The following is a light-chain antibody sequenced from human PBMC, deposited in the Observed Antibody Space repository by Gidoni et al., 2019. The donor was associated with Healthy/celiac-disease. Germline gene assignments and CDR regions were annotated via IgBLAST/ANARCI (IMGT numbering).Light chain of an antibody. Sequence: EIVLTQSPGTLSLSPGERATLSCRASPSVSSSYLAWYQQKPGQAPRLLIYGASSRATGIPDRFSGSGSGTDFTLTISRLEPEDFAVYYCQQYGSSPVKFGQGTKVEIK. CDR3: QQYGSSPVK. CDR2: GAS. CDR1: PSVSSSY. J-gene: IGKJ1*01. V-gene: IGKV3-20*01.